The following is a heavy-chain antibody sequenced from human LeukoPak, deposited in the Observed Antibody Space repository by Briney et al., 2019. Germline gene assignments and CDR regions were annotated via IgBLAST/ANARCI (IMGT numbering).Heavy chain of an antibody. V-gene: IGHV4-59*01. CDR3: ARMAPTTVVTPGSGNYYYGMDV. CDR1: GGSISSYY. D-gene: IGHD4-23*01. J-gene: IGHJ6*02. CDR2: IYYSGST. Sequence: SETLSLTCTVSGGSISSYYWSWIRQPPGXGLEWIGYIYYSGSTNYNPSLKSRVTISVDTSKNQFSLKLSSVTAADTAVYYCARMAPTTVVTPGSGNYYYGMDVWGQGTTVTVSS.